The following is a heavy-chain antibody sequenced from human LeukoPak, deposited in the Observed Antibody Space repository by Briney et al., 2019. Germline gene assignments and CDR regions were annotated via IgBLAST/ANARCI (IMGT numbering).Heavy chain of an antibody. CDR1: GFTFSIFG. D-gene: IGHD1/OR15-1a*01. CDR2: ISPDGNRE. V-gene: IGHV3-30*18. Sequence: GRSLRLSCAASGFTFSIFGIHWVRQAPGKGLEWVAAISPDGNREYYTESVKGRFTVSRDNSNNMIYLQINSLRGEDSAVNYCAKINNVDDFWGQGTLVTVSS. CDR3: AKINNVDDF. J-gene: IGHJ4*02.